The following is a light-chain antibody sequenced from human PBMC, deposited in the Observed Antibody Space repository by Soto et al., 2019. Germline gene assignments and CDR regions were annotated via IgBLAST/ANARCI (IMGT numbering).Light chain of an antibody. CDR2: DAS. CDR3: QHYNSYSEA. V-gene: IGKV1-8*01. Sequence: AIRMTQSPSSFSASPGDRVSITCRATQDIGTYLAWYQQIPGKAPKLLIYDASTLKSGVPSRFSGSGSGTEFTLTISSLQPDDFATYYCQHYNSYSEAFGQGTKVDI. CDR1: QDIGTY. J-gene: IGKJ1*01.